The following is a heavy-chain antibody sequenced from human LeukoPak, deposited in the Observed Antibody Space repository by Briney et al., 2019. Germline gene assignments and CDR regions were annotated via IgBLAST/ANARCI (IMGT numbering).Heavy chain of an antibody. CDR2: ISGSGGST. Sequence: GGSLRLSCAASGFTLSSYAMSWVRQTPGKGLEWVSAISGSGGSTYYADSVKGRFTISRDNSKNTLFLQMDSLRAEDTAPYYCAKSVAIYFYYGLDVWGQGTTVTVSS. J-gene: IGHJ6*02. CDR1: GFTLSSYA. D-gene: IGHD3-3*01. CDR3: AKSVAIYFYYGLDV. V-gene: IGHV3-23*01.